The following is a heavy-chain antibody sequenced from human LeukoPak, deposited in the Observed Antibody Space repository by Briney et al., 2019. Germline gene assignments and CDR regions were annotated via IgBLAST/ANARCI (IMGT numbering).Heavy chain of an antibody. V-gene: IGHV4-34*01. CDR1: GRSFSVYY. Sequence: SETVSLLCAFCGRSFSVYYSRCIRQPRGKALEWIGEITHSGSTNYNPSLNSRVTISVDTSKNQFSLKLSSVTAADTAVYYCARERYYYDSSNHIGDYWGQGTLVTVSS. CDR2: ITHSGST. D-gene: IGHD3-22*01. J-gene: IGHJ4*02. CDR3: ARERYYYDSSNHIGDY.